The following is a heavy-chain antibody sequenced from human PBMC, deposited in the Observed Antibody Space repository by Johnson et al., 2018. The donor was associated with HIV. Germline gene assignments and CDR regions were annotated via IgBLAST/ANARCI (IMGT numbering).Heavy chain of an antibody. D-gene: IGHD2-15*01. CDR1: GFTFDDYG. V-gene: IGHV3-20*04. J-gene: IGHJ3*02. CDR2: INWNGGRT. Sequence: EVQVVESGGGVVRPGGSLRLSCAAAGFTFDDYGMSWVRQAPGKGLEWVSGINWNGGRTGYVDSMKGRFTISRDNAKNSLYLQMNSLRAEDTAVYYCARGAALPAAFDIWGQGTMVTVSS. CDR3: ARGAALPAAFDI.